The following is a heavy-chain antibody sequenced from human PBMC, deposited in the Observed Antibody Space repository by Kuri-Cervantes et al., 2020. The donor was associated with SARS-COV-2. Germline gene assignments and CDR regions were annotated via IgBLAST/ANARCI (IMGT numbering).Heavy chain of an antibody. V-gene: IGHV4-38-2*01. CDR1: GYSISSGYY. CDR2: ICHSGST. CDR3: ARTITIFGVGRAFDI. Sequence: GSLRLSCAVSGYSISSGYYWGWIRQPPGKGLEWIGSICHSGSTYYNPSLKSRVTISVDTSKNQFSLKLSSVTAADMAVYYCARTITIFGVGRAFDIWGQGTMVTVSS. J-gene: IGHJ3*02. D-gene: IGHD3-3*01.